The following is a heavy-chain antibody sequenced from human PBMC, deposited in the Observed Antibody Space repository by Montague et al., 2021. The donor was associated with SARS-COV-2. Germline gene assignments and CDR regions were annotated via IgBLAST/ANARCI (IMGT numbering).Heavy chain of an antibody. V-gene: IGHV2-5*02. CDR2: XYWDDDK. J-gene: IGHJ4*02. CDR1: GFSLSTSGVG. D-gene: IGHD3-22*01. CDR3: AHRLARHYDINADVWCPFDY. Sequence: PVLVKPTQTLTLTCTFSGFSLSTSGVGVGWIRQPPGKALEWLALXYWDDDKRYSPSLKTRLTITKDTSKNQVVLTMTNMDPVDTGTYYCAHRLARHYDINADVWCPFDYWGQGTLVTVSS.